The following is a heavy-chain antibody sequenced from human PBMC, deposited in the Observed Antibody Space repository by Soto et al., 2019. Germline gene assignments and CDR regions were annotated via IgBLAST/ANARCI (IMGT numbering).Heavy chain of an antibody. D-gene: IGHD3-16*01. V-gene: IGHV1-18*01. Sequence: QVQLVQSGAEVKKPGASVKVSCKASGYTFTNYGISWVRQAPGQGLEWMGWISAYNGNTNYAQKLQGRVTMTTDTSTSTDYMERRSLRSDDTAVYYCAGDGALGENYYYYGMDVWGQGTTVTVSS. J-gene: IGHJ6*02. CDR3: AGDGALGENYYYYGMDV. CDR2: ISAYNGNT. CDR1: GYTFTNYG.